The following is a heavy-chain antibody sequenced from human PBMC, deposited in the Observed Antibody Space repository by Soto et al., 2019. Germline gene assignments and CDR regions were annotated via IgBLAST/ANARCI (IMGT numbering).Heavy chain of an antibody. D-gene: IGHD4-4*01. Sequence: QVQLVESGGAVVQPGKSLRLSCAASGFTLSSHAMHWVRQTPGKGLEWLSIISYDGSTTYYSDSVKGRFTISRDNSKNTLYLQISSLRPDDTGVYFCARHLASTVTTSGWFDPWGQGTLVTVSS. J-gene: IGHJ5*02. CDR3: ARHLASTVTTSGWFDP. V-gene: IGHV3-30-3*01. CDR2: ISYDGSTT. CDR1: GFTLSSHA.